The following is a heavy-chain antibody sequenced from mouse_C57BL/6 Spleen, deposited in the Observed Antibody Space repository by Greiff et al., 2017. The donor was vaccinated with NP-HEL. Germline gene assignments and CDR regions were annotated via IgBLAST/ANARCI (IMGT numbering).Heavy chain of an antibody. D-gene: IGHD1-1*01. V-gene: IGHV1-82*01. CDR3: ARGELRGAMDY. J-gene: IGHJ4*01. CDR1: GYAFSSSW. CDR2: IYPGDGDT. Sequence: SGPELVKPGASVKISCKASGYAFSSSWMNWVKQRPGKGLEWIGRIYPGDGDTNYNGKFKGKATLTADKSSSTAYMQLSSLTSEDSAVYFCARGELRGAMDYWGQGTSVTVSS.